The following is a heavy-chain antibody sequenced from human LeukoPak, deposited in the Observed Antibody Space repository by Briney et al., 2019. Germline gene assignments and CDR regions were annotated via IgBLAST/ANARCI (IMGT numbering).Heavy chain of an antibody. V-gene: IGHV3-23*01. CDR3: ARALAAAGTGGYL. CDR1: GFTFSSYA. CDR2: ISGSGGST. Sequence: PGGSLRLSCAASGFTFSSYAMSWVRQAPGKGLEWVSAISGSGGSTYYADSVKGRFTISRDNAKNTLYLQMNSLRAEDTAVYYCARALAAAGTGGYLWGQGTLVTVSS. J-gene: IGHJ4*02. D-gene: IGHD6-13*01.